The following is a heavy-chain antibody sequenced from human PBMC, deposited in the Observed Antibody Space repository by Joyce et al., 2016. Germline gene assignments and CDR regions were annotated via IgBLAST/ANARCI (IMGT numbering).Heavy chain of an antibody. V-gene: IGHV3-23*01. Sequence: LESGGGLVQPGGSLRLSCAASGFSFSNYARGWGRQGPGKCLEWCSAGGSGGSRYYAESVKGRFTVSRDNFKSTVYLQMSGLRVEDTAVYYCVKMRGATYGTYYFHYWGQGTTVTVSS. CDR3: VKMRGATYGTYYFHY. J-gene: IGHJ4*02. D-gene: IGHD4/OR15-4a*01. CDR1: GFSFSNYA. CDR2: GGSGGSR.